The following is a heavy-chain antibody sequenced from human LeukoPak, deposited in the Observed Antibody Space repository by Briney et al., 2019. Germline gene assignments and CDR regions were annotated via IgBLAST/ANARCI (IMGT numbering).Heavy chain of an antibody. CDR2: ISGSDGSTP. CDR1: GFTFSSYA. Sequence: GGSLRLSCAASGFTFSSYAMSWVRQAPGKGLEWVSAISGSDGSTPYYADSVKGRFTISRDNSKNTLYLQMNSLRAEDTAVYYCAKDGSYGGRVDFHHWGQGTLVTVSS. CDR3: AKDGSYGGRVDFHH. V-gene: IGHV3-23*01. J-gene: IGHJ1*01. D-gene: IGHD4-23*01.